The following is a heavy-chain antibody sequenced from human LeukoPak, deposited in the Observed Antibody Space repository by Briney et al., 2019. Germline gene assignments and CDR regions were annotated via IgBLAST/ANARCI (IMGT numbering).Heavy chain of an antibody. D-gene: IGHD3-10*01. V-gene: IGHV3-23*01. J-gene: IGHJ4*02. CDR3: AQTILSFWELSTFAF. CDR1: GFTFSNYA. CDR2: ISGSGSST. Sequence: GGSLRLSCAASGFTFSNYAMSWVRQAPGKGLEWVSGISGSGSSTYYADSVKGRFTISRDNSKNTLYLQMNSLRAKHTAIYYCAQTILSFWELSTFAFWGQGALVTVSS.